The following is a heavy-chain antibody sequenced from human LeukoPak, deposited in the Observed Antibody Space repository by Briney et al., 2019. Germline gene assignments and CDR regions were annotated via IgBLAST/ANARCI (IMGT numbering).Heavy chain of an antibody. D-gene: IGHD1-7*01. CDR3: ARTSGRNWNYDY. Sequence: SETLSLTCTVSGGSISSSNYHWGWIRQPPEKGLEGMGRINYDGGTYHNPSLQSRVTMSVDTSKNLFSLKLNSVAAADTAVYYCARTSGRNWNYDYWGQGTLVTVSS. V-gene: IGHV4-39*02. J-gene: IGHJ4*02. CDR2: INYDGGT. CDR1: GGSISSSNYH.